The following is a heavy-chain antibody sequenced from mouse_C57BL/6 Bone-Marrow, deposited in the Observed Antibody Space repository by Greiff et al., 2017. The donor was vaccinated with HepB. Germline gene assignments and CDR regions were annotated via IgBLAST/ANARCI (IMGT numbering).Heavy chain of an antibody. V-gene: IGHV3-6*01. D-gene: IGHD1-1*01. CDR3: ARVYYYGSSYPFDY. J-gene: IGHJ2*01. Sequence: EVKLVESGPGLVKPSQSLSLTCSVTGYSITSGYYWNWIRQFPGNKLEWMGYISYDGSNNYNPSLKNRISITRDTSKNQFFLKLNSVTTEDTATYYCARVYYYGSSYPFDYWGQGTTLTVSS. CDR1: GYSITSGYY. CDR2: ISYDGSN.